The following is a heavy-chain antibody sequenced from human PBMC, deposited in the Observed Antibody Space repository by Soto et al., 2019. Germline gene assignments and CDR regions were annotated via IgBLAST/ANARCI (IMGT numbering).Heavy chain of an antibody. CDR2: INHSGST. D-gene: IGHD6-6*01. J-gene: IGHJ6*02. CDR3: ARGELRVVIAARGANYYYGMDV. V-gene: IGHV4-34*01. Sequence: QVQLQQWGAGLLKPSETLSLTCAVYGGSFSGYYWSWTRQPPGKGLEWIGEINHSGSTNYNPSLKSRVTISVDTSKNQFSLKLSSVTAADTAVYYCARGELRVVIAARGANYYYGMDVWGQGTTVTVSS. CDR1: GGSFSGYY.